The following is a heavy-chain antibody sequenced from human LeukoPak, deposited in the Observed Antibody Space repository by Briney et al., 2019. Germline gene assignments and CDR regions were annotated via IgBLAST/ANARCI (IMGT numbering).Heavy chain of an antibody. Sequence: ASVKVSCKASGYTFTSYGINWVRQAPGQGLEWMGIINPSGGSTSYAQKFQGRVTMTRDMSTSTVYMELSSLRSEDTAVYYCARDLLSAAGDYYYYYYMDVWGKGTTVTVSS. CDR2: INPSGGST. CDR1: GYTFTSYG. J-gene: IGHJ6*03. V-gene: IGHV1-46*01. D-gene: IGHD6-13*01. CDR3: ARDLLSAAGDYYYYYYMDV.